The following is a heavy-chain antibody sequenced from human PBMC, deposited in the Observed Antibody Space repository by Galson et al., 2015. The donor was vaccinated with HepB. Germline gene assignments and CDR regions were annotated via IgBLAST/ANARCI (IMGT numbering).Heavy chain of an antibody. J-gene: IGHJ6*03. D-gene: IGHD3-3*01. CDR3: ARQGDYDFWSGYISAYYYYMDV. V-gene: IGHV3-48*01. CDR2: ISSSSSTI. CDR1: GFTFSSYS. Sequence: SLRLSCAASGFTFSSYSMNWVRQAPGKGLEWVSYISSSSSTIYHADSVKGRFTISRENAKNSLYLQMNSLRAEDTAVYYCARQGDYDFWSGYISAYYYYMDVWGKGTTVTVSS.